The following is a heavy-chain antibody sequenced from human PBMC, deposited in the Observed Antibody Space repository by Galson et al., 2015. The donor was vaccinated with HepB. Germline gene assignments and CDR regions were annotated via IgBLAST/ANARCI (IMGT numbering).Heavy chain of an antibody. CDR3: ARATGGDSSGLPGGYAFDI. V-gene: IGHV1-69*06. D-gene: IGHD3-22*01. CDR1: GGTFSSYA. CDR2: IIPIFGTA. J-gene: IGHJ3*02. Sequence: SVKVSCKASGGTFSSYAISWVRQAPGQGLEWMGGIIPIFGTANYAQKFQGRVTITADKSTSTAYMELSSLRSADTAVYYCARATGGDSSGLPGGYAFDIWGQGTMVTVSS.